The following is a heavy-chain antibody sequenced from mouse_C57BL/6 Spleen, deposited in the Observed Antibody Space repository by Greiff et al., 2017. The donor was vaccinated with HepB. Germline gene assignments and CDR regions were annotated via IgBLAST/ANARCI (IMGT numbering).Heavy chain of an antibody. V-gene: IGHV1-64*01. D-gene: IGHD1-1*01. Sequence: QVQLQQPGAELVKPGASVKLSYKASGYTFTSYWMHWVKQRPGQGLEWIGMIHPNSGSTNYNEKFKSKATLTVDKSSSTAYMQLSSLTSEDSAVYYCARVAIWYFDVWGTGTTVTVSS. CDR3: ARVAIWYFDV. CDR2: IHPNSGST. CDR1: GYTFTSYW. J-gene: IGHJ1*03.